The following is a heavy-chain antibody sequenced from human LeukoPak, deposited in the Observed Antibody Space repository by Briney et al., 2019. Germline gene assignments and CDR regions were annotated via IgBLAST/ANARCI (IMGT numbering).Heavy chain of an antibody. D-gene: IGHD3-16*01. V-gene: IGHV1-2*02. CDR2: TNPNSGGT. CDR1: GYTFTGYY. Sequence: ASVKVSCKASGYTFTGYYMHWVRQAPGQGLEWMGWTNPNSGGTNYAQKFQGRVTMTRDTSISTAYMELSRLRSDDTAVYYCAREPWGSPSDAFDIWGQGTMVTVSS. CDR3: AREPWGSPSDAFDI. J-gene: IGHJ3*02.